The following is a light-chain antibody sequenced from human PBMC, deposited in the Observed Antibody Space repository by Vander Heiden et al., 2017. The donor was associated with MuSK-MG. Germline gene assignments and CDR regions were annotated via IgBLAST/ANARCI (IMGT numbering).Light chain of an antibody. CDR1: NIGSKS. J-gene: IGLJ2*01. CDR3: QVWDSSSDPVV. Sequence: SYVLTQPPSVSVAPGQTARITCGGNNIGSKSVHWYQQKAGPAPVLVVYDDSDRPPGIPERFSGSNSGNTATLTISRVEAGDEADYYCQVWDSSSDPVVFGGGTKLTVL. CDR2: DDS. V-gene: IGLV3-21*02.